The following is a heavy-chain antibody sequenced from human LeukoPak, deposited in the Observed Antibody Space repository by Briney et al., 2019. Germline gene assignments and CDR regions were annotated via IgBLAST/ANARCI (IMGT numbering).Heavy chain of an antibody. Sequence: GGSLRLSCAASGFTFSSYAMSWVRQAPGKGLEWVSAIRGSGDRTHYADSVKGRFTISRDNSKNTLYLQMNSLRAEDTAVYYCARRTFYYGSGFDYWGQGTLVTVSS. CDR1: GFTFSSYA. V-gene: IGHV3-23*01. D-gene: IGHD3-10*01. J-gene: IGHJ4*02. CDR2: IRGSGDRT. CDR3: ARRTFYYGSGFDY.